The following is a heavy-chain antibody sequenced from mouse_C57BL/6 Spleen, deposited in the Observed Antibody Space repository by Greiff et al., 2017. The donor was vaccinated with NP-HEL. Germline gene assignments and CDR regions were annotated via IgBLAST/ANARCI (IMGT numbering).Heavy chain of an antibody. J-gene: IGHJ2*01. CDR3: ASSITTGDD. V-gene: IGHV1-69*01. D-gene: IGHD1-2*01. Sequence: QVQLQQPGAELVMPGASVKLSCKASGYTFTSYWMHWVKQRPGQGLEWIGEIDPSDSYTNYNQKFKGKSTLTVDKSSSTAYMQLSSLTSEDSAVYYCASSITTGDDWGQGTTLTVSS. CDR2: IDPSDSYT. CDR1: GYTFTSYW.